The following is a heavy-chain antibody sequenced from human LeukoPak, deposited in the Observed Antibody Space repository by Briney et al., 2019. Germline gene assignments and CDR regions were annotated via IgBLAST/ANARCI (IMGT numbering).Heavy chain of an antibody. CDR1: GGSFSGYY. D-gene: IGHD2/OR15-2a*01. Sequence: SETLSLTCAVYGGSFSGYYWSWIRQPPGKGLEWIGEINHSGSTNYNPSLKSRVTISVDTSKNQFSLKLSSVTAADTAVYYCARGILVTVYAAFDYWGQGTLVTVSS. CDR2: INHSGST. V-gene: IGHV4-34*01. J-gene: IGHJ4*02. CDR3: ARGILVTVYAAFDY.